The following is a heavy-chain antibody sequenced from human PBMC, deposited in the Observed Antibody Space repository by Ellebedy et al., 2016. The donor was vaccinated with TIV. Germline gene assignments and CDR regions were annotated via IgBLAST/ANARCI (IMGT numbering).Heavy chain of an antibody. CDR2: IRYDGSFK. D-gene: IGHD6-19*01. CDR1: GFTFSHYG. Sequence: GESLKISCAASGFTFSHYGMHWVRQAPGKGLDWVALIRYDGSFKDYADSVKGRFTISRDNSKNALYLQMNSLRTEDTAVFYCAKDGQWLVRGAIDSWGQGTLVAVSS. CDR3: AKDGQWLVRGAIDS. V-gene: IGHV3-30*02. J-gene: IGHJ4*02.